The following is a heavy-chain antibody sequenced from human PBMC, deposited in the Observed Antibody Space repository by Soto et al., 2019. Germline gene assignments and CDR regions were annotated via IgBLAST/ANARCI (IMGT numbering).Heavy chain of an antibody. V-gene: IGHV2-5*02. CDR2: IYWDDTQ. Sequence: QITLKESGPTLVKPTQTLTLTCTFSGFSISNNGVGVGWIRQPPGKALEWLAVIYWDDTQHYSPSLKSRLTITKDTSKKPVVLTMTNVDHVETAPYYCTRKGAGPTSLDHWGQGTLVTVSS. J-gene: IGHJ4*02. D-gene: IGHD1-7*01. CDR3: TRKGAGPTSLDH. CDR1: GFSISNNGVG.